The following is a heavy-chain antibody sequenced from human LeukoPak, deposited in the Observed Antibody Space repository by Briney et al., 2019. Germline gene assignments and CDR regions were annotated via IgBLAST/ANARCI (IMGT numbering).Heavy chain of an antibody. Sequence: GASVKVSCKASGYTFNSYDISWVRQAPGQGLEWMARISTYNGNTNYALKVQGRATMTTDTSTSTAYMEQRSLRSDDTAVYYCARVLRNDFWSAYYFDYWGQGTLVTVSS. J-gene: IGHJ4*02. V-gene: IGHV1-18*01. CDR1: GYTFNSYD. CDR3: ARVLRNDFWSAYYFDY. D-gene: IGHD3-3*01. CDR2: ISTYNGNT.